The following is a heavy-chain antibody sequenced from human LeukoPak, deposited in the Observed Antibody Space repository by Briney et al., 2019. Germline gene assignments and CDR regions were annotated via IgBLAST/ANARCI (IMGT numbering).Heavy chain of an antibody. CDR2: IYYSGST. J-gene: IGHJ6*02. V-gene: IGHV4-39*01. CDR1: GGSISSSSYY. D-gene: IGHD2-15*01. CDR3: ASLLGYCSGGSCLYYYGMDV. Sequence: SETLSLTCTVSGGSISSSSYYWGWIRQPPGKGLEWIGSIYYSGSTYYNPSLKSRVTISVDTSKNQLSLKLSSVTAADTTVYYCASLLGYCSGGSCLYYYGMDVWGQGTTVTVSS.